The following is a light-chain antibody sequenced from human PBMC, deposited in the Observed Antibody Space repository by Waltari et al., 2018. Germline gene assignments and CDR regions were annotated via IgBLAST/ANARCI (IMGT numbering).Light chain of an antibody. Sequence: DIQMTQSPSSLSASVGDRVTITCRASQSISNCLNWDHQRPGKAPQLLIFAASRLQTGVPSRFSGSGSGTDFTLTISSLQPEDFATYYCQQSYTSPQYTFGQGTKLDIK. CDR3: QQSYTSPQYT. CDR1: QSISNC. V-gene: IGKV1-39*01. J-gene: IGKJ2*01. CDR2: AAS.